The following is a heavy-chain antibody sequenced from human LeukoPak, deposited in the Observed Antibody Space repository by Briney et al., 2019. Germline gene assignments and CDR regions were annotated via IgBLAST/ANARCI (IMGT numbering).Heavy chain of an antibody. CDR2: ISSGGHI. CDR3: ARDQDGGKYYYESSGYSH. D-gene: IGHD3-22*01. J-gene: IGHJ4*02. Sequence: PGGSLRLSCAASGFTFSSYGLNWVRQAPGKGLGWVSTISSGGHIYYEDSVKGRFTISRDNAKNSLYLQMNSLRAEDTAVYYCARDQDGGKYYYESSGYSHWGQGILVTVPS. V-gene: IGHV3-21*01. CDR1: GFTFSSYG.